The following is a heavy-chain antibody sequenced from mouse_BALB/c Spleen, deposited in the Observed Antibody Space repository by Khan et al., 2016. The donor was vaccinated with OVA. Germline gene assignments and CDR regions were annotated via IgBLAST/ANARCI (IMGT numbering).Heavy chain of an antibody. D-gene: IGHD1-1*01. CDR2: IWSGGST. J-gene: IGHJ4*01. CDR3: ARAYGSSLGYYAMDY. V-gene: IGHV2-6-4*01. Sequence: VQLQESGPGLVAPSQSLSITCTVSGFSLSRYNVHWIRQPPGKGLEWLGMIWSGGSTDYNSAVKSRLSISNDNSKSQVFSKMNSLQTDDTAMDYCARAYGSSLGYYAMDYWGQGTSVTVSS. CDR1: GFSLSRYN.